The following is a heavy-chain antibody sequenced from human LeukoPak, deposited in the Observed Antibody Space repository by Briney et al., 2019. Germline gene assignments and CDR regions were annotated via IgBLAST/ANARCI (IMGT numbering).Heavy chain of an antibody. Sequence: GGSLRLSCAASGFTFSNAWMSWVRQAPGKGLGWVGRIKSKTDGGTTDYAAPVKGRFTISRDDSKNTLYLQMNSLKTEDTAVYYCTTHLAYCGGDCYSSDYWGQGTLVTVSP. CDR2: IKSKTDGGTT. D-gene: IGHD2-21*02. CDR1: GFTFSNAW. V-gene: IGHV3-15*01. J-gene: IGHJ4*02. CDR3: TTHLAYCGGDCYSSDY.